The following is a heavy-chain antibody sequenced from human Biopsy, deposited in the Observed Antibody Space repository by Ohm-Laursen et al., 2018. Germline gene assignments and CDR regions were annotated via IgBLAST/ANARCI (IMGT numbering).Heavy chain of an antibody. J-gene: IGHJ5*02. D-gene: IGHD3-9*01. CDR3: ARDDDTTGHYMILNH. Sequence: SLRLSCAASGFASSYYGLHWVRQAPGKGLQWVAVMWSDGINKNYADSVKGRFTVSRDNSNNVLYLQMSSLRDEESAVYYCARDDDTTGHYMILNHWGQGTLVTVSS. CDR2: MWSDGINK. V-gene: IGHV3-33*01. CDR1: GFASSYYG.